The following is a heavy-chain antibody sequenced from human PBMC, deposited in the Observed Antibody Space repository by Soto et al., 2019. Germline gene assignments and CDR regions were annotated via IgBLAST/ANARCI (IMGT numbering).Heavy chain of an antibody. Sequence: SETLSLTCAVSGVSLTSGNWWTWVRQSPQRGLEYIGEIFHDGTANYYPSFERRVATSVDTSRNQFSLKLTSVTAADTAVYFCARLVYDTRLNYMYFDFWGPGTLVTVSS. V-gene: IGHV4-4*02. CDR1: GVSLTSGNW. D-gene: IGHD3-10*01. CDR3: ARLVYDTRLNYMYFDF. J-gene: IGHJ4*02. CDR2: IFHDGTA.